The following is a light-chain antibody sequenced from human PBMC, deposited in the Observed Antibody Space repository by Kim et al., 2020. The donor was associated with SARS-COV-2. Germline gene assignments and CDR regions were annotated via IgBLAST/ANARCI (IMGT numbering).Light chain of an antibody. CDR2: DAS. V-gene: IGKV3-11*01. J-gene: IGKJ5*01. CDR3: QQRSNWPIT. Sequence: LSPGESVPLSCRASQSISNYLAWYQQKPGQAPRVLIYDASNRAAGIPARFSGSGSGTDFTLTISSLEPEDFVVYYCQQRSNWPITFGQGTRLEIK. CDR1: QSISNY.